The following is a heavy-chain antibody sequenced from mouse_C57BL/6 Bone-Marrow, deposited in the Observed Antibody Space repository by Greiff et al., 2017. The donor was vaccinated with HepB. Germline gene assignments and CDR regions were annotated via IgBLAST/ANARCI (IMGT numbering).Heavy chain of an antibody. J-gene: IGHJ4*01. CDR3: ARWTTVVAKGAMDY. CDR2: IYPGDGDT. Sequence: QVHVKQSGPELVKPGASVKISCKASGYAFSSSWMNWVKQRPGKGLEWIGRIYPGDGDTNYTGKFKGKATLTADKASSTAYMQLSSLTSEDSAVYFCARWTTVVAKGAMDYWGQGTSVTVSS. CDR1: GYAFSSSW. V-gene: IGHV1-82*01. D-gene: IGHD1-1*01.